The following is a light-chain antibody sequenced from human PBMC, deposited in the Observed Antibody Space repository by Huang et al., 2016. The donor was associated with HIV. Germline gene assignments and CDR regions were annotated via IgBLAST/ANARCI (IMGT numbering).Light chain of an antibody. J-gene: IGKJ4*01. CDR2: GVS. V-gene: IGKV3-11*01. CDR1: QNINNF. Sequence: EIVLTQSPATVSLFLGDRVTFSCRATQNINNFLDWYQQKPGRAPTRLMYGVSIRPSVIPARFSGSGSGTDFTLTISSLETEDVAIYYCQQRYDRVTFGGGT. CDR3: QQRYDRVT.